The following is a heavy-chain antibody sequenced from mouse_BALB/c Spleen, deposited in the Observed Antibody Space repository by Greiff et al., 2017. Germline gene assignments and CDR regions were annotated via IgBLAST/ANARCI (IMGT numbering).Heavy chain of an antibody. Sequence: EVKLVESGGGLVQPGGSMKLSCVASGFTFSNYWMNWVRQSPEKGLEWVAEIRLKSNNYATHYAESVKGRFTISRDDSKSSVYLQMNNLRAEDTGIYYCTRHGYYGSSLDYWGQGTTLTVSS. CDR1: GFTFSNYW. CDR3: TRHGYYGSSLDY. D-gene: IGHD1-1*01. V-gene: IGHV6-6*02. CDR2: IRLKSNNYAT. J-gene: IGHJ2*01.